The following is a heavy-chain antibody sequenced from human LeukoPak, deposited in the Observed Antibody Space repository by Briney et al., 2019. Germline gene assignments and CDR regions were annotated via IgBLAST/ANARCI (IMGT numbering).Heavy chain of an antibody. CDR1: GGSFSGYY. Sequence: SETLSLTCAVYGGSFSGYYWSWIRQPPGKGLEWIGEINHSGSTNYNPSLKSRVTISVDTSNNQFSLKLSSVTAADTAVYYCARYKGSRGYSYGNYYYYYMDVWGKGTTVTVSS. CDR2: INHSGST. CDR3: ARYKGSRGYSYGNYYYYYMDV. J-gene: IGHJ6*03. D-gene: IGHD5-18*01. V-gene: IGHV4-34*01.